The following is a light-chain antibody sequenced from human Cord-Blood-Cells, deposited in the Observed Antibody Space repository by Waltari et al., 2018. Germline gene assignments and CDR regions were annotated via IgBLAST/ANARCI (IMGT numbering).Light chain of an antibody. CDR3: KQYYSTPYT. J-gene: IGKJ2*01. V-gene: IGKV4-1*01. CDR1: NSVLYSSNNKNY. CDR2: WAS. Sequence: DIVMTQSPDSLAVSLGERTTINCKSSNSVLYSSNNKNYLAWYQQKPGQPPKLLNYWASARESGVPDGESCSGSETDFTLTISSLDARDGAVYYCKQYYSTPYTIGRGTKLGI.